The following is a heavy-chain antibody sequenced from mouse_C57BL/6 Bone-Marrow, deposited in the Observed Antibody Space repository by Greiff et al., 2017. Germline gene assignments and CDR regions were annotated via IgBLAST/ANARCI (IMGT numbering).Heavy chain of an antibody. V-gene: IGHV14-4*01. Sequence: EVQLQQSGAELVRPGASVKLSCTASGFNIKDDYMHWVEQRPEQGLEWIGWIDPENGDTEYASKFQGKATITADTSSNTAYLQLSSLTSEDTAVYYCTTSKVVGEWFAYWGQGTLVTVSA. CDR1: GFNIKDDY. J-gene: IGHJ3*01. D-gene: IGHD1-1*01. CDR3: TTSKVVGEWFAY. CDR2: IDPENGDT.